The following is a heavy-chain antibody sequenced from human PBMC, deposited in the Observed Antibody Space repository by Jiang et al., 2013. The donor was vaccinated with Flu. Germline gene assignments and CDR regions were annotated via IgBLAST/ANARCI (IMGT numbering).Heavy chain of an antibody. CDR2: VHGDGSFT. J-gene: IGHJ3*01. CDR1: GFIFSNYF. CDR3: AIDSARGAFDV. Sequence: VQLVESGGGLVQPGGSLRLSCTASGFIFSNYFMHWVRQAPGKGLVWVSRVHGDGSFTSYADSVEGRFTISRDNAKNTLYLQMDSLRAEDTAVYFCAIDSARGAFDVWGQGTMVTVSS. D-gene: IGHD1-26*01. V-gene: IGHV3-74*01.